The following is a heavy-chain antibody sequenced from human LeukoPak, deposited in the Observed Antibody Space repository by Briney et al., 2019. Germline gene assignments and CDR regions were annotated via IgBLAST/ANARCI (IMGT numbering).Heavy chain of an antibody. V-gene: IGHV1-2*02. CDR2: INPNRGGT. Sequence: VKVSCKASGYTFTGYYMHWVRQAPGQGLEWMGWINPNRGGTNYAQKFQGRVTMTRDTSISTAYMELSRLRSDDTAVYYCARDPGLKDFWSGYPDYWGQGTLVTVSS. J-gene: IGHJ4*02. CDR3: ARDPGLKDFWSGYPDY. D-gene: IGHD3-3*01. CDR1: GYTFTGYY.